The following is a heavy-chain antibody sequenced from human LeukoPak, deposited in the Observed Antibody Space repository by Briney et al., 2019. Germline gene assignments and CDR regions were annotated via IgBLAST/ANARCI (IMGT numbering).Heavy chain of an antibody. CDR1: GCTFTGYY. D-gene: IGHD6-13*01. CDR3: AREVLAAAGNNY. J-gene: IGHJ4*02. CDR2: INPNSGGT. V-gene: IGHV1-2*02. Sequence: EASVKVSCKASGCTFTGYYMHWVRQAPGQGLEWMGWINPNSGGTNYAQKFQGRVTMTRDTSISTAYMELSRLRSDDTAVYYCAREVLAAAGNNYWGQGTLVTVSS.